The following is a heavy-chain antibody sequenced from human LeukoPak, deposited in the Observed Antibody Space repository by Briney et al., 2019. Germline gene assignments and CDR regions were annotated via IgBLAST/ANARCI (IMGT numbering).Heavy chain of an antibody. CDR1: GFTLSSYE. V-gene: IGHV3-23*01. Sequence: PGGSLRLSCIVSGFTLSSYEMSWIRQAPGKGLEWVASIEYSGGSAYYADSVKGRFSISRDNSKNTLYLQMNSLRAEDTAVYYCAKDSYGDYVQYYYMDVWGKGTTVTVSS. CDR3: AKDSYGDYVQYYYMDV. J-gene: IGHJ6*03. CDR2: IEYSGGSA. D-gene: IGHD4-17*01.